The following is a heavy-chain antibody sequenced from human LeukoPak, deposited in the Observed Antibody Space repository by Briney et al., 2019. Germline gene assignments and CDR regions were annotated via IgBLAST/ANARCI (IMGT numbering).Heavy chain of an antibody. J-gene: IGHJ4*02. D-gene: IGHD3-10*01. CDR1: GFTFSNNW. CDR3: ARSLDTVIRGVILV. Sequence: GGSLRLSCAASGFTFSNNWMTWVRQAPGKGLEWVASVKKDASEKYYADSVKGRFTVSRDNAKNSLYLQMNSLRAEDTAVYYCARSLDTVIRGVILVWGQGTLVTVSS. CDR2: VKKDASEK. V-gene: IGHV3-7*03.